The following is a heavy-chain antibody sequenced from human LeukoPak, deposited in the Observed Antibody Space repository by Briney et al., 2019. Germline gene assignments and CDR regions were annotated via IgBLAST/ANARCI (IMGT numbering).Heavy chain of an antibody. Sequence: ASVKVSCMASGYTFTVYYIHWVRQAPGRGGGWMGWINPKRGGANYAQKFQSGVSMTRETPISTAYMELSRLRSVDTAVYYCAREDFCSSRNCFDPWGQGPLVTVSS. V-gene: IGHV1-2*02. J-gene: IGHJ5*02. CDR1: GYTFTVYY. CDR3: AREDFCSSRNCFDP. CDR2: INPKRGGA. D-gene: IGHD6-13*01.